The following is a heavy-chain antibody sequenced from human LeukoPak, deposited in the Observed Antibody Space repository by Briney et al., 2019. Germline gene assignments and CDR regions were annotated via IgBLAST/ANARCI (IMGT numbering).Heavy chain of an antibody. J-gene: IGHJ4*02. V-gene: IGHV3-23*01. D-gene: IGHD5-18*01. Sequence: PGGSLRLSCAASGFTFSSYAMSWVRQAPGKGLEWVSAISGSGGSTYYADSVKGRFTISRDNSKNTLYLQMNSLRAEDTAVYYCAFSQGHDTAKVLGYWGQGTLVTVSS. CDR3: AFSQGHDTAKVLGY. CDR2: ISGSGGST. CDR1: GFTFSSYA.